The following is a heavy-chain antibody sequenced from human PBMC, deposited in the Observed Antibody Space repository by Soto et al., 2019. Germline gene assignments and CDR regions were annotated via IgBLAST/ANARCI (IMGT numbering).Heavy chain of an antibody. CDR3: XHRPNWGSNYGRVAFDV. V-gene: IGHV2-5*01. D-gene: IGHD5-18*01. Sequence: SGPTLVNSTQTLTLTCTFSGFSFSTDEGGVVWIRQPPGKALEWIAIVYWIDDKRSSPSLKSRISITKDTSRNQVVLTMSNLDPVDTATYYFXHRPNWGSNYGRVAFDVWGQGTMVTVSS. CDR1: GFSFSTDEGG. J-gene: IGHJ3*01. CDR2: VYWIDDK.